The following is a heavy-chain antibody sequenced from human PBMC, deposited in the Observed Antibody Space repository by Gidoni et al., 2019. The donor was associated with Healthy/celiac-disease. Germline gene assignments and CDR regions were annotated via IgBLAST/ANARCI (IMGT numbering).Heavy chain of an antibody. D-gene: IGHD2-21*02. CDR1: GFTFSSYG. V-gene: IGHV3-30*18. CDR2: ISYDGSNK. J-gene: IGHJ4*02. CDR3: AKDSSAVVTPDFDY. Sequence: QVQLVESGGGVVQPGRSLRLSCAASGFTFSSYGMHWVRQAPGKGLEWVAVISYDGSNKYYADSVKGRFTISRDNSKNTLYLQMNSLRAEDTAVYYCAKDSSAVVTPDFDYWGQGTLVTVSS.